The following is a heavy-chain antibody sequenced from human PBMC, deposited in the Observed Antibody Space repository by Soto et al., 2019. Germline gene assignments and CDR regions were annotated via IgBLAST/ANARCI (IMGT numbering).Heavy chain of an antibody. CDR1: GFTFGSYS. Sequence: GGSLRLSCAASGFTFGSYSMNWVRQAPGKWLEWVSSITSSSSYIYYADLLKGRFTISRDNAKKSLYLQMNSLRAEDTAVYFCARGTGDYDFWSGYHATDYFDYWGQGTLVTVSS. V-gene: IGHV3-21*01. D-gene: IGHD3-3*01. J-gene: IGHJ4*02. CDR3: ARGTGDYDFWSGYHATDYFDY. CDR2: ITSSSSYI.